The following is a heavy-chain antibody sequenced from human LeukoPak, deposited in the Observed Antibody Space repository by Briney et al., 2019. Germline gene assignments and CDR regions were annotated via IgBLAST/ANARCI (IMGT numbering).Heavy chain of an antibody. CDR2: ISAYNGNT. CDR1: GYTFTSYG. CDR3: ARDHQLLWFGESPADY. V-gene: IGHV1-18*01. D-gene: IGHD3-10*01. J-gene: IGHJ4*02. Sequence: GASVKVSCKASGYTFTSYGIIWVRQAPGQGLEWMGWISAYNGNTNYAQKLQGRVTMTTDTSTSTAYMELRSLRSDDTAVYYCARDHQLLWFGESPADYWGQGTLVTVSS.